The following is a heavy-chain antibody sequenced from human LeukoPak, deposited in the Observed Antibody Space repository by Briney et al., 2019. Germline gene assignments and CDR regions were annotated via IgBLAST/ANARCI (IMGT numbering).Heavy chain of an antibody. CDR1: GFTFSDHY. D-gene: IGHD2-21*01. CDR3: VKDNPVCES. V-gene: IGHV3-72*01. J-gene: IGHJ5*02. Sequence: GGSLRLSCAASGFTFSDHYMDWVRQAPGKGLEWVGRTRNKANSYTTEYAASVKGRFTISRDISKNTLFLEMNGLRVDDTALYYCVKDNPVCESWGQGTLVIVSS. CDR2: TRNKANSYTT.